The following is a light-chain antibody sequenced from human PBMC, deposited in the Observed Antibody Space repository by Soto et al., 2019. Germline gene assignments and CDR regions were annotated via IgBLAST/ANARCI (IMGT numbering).Light chain of an antibody. J-gene: IGKJ1*01. CDR3: QQYSSDST. CDR1: QSINNW. Sequence: DIRMTQSPSTLSASVGDRVTITCRASQSINNWLAWYQQKPGKAPKLLIYTASSLENGVPSRFSGRGSGTEFIFTITSLQPDDFATYYCQQYSSDSTFGQGTKVEIK. V-gene: IGKV1-5*03. CDR2: TAS.